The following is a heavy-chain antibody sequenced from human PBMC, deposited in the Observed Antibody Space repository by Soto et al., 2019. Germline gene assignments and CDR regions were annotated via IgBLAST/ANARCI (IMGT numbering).Heavy chain of an antibody. J-gene: IGHJ6*02. V-gene: IGHV1-69*13. D-gene: IGHD3-10*01. CDR1: GVTFSSYA. CDR3: AREGDYYGSGSYYRSRQYYYYGMDV. CDR2: IIPIFGTA. Sequence: VASVKVSCKASGVTFSSYAISWVRQTPGQGLEWMGGIIPIFGTANYAQKFQGRVTITADESTSTAYMELSSLRSEDTAVYYCAREGDYYGSGSYYRSRQYYYYGMDVWGQGTTVTVS.